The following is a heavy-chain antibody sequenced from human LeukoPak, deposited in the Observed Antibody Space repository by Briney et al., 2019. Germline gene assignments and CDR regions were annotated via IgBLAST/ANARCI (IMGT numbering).Heavy chain of an antibody. J-gene: IGHJ6*03. Sequence: PGGSLRLSCAASGFTFSSYEMNWVRQAPGKGLEWVSYISSSGSTIYYADSVKGRFTISRDNAKNSLYLQMNSLRAEDTAVYYCARVELAPYYYYMDVWGKGTTVTVSS. CDR3: ARVELAPYYYYMDV. CDR1: GFTFSSYE. V-gene: IGHV3-48*03. D-gene: IGHD1-7*01. CDR2: ISSSGSTI.